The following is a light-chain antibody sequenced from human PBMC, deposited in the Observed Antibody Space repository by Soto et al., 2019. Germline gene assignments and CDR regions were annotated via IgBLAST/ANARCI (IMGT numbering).Light chain of an antibody. Sequence: DIHMTQAPSTLSASVGDRVTITCRASQSINAWLDWYQQKPGKAPKLLIYDVSTLASGVPSRFSGSASGTEFTLTISNLESDDFASYYCQQYHRYSTFGQGTKVDIK. CDR1: QSINAW. CDR3: QQYHRYST. CDR2: DVS. J-gene: IGKJ1*01. V-gene: IGKV1-5*01.